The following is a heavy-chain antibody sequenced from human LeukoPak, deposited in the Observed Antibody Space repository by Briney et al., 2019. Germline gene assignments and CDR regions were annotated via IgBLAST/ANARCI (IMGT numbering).Heavy chain of an antibody. V-gene: IGHV5-51*01. D-gene: IGHD3-10*01. J-gene: IGHJ5*02. CDR1: GYSFTTYW. CDR2: IYPDDPDA. Sequence: PGESLKISCETSGYSFTTYWIGWVRQVPGAGLEWVGAIYPDDPDARYSPPFQGQVIISVDKSVRTAYLQWTSLKASDTAIYYCARQRRASASVNYFDPWGQGTLVTVSS. CDR3: ARQRRASASVNYFDP.